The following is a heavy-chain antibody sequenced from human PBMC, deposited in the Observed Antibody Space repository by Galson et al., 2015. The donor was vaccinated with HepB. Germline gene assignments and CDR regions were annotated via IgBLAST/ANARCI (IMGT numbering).Heavy chain of an antibody. CDR2: IYPGDSDT. CDR1: GYSFTSYW. V-gene: IGHV5-51*01. J-gene: IGHJ4*02. Sequence: QSGAEVKKPGESLRISCKGSGYSFTSYWIGWVRQMPGKGLEWMGIIYPGDSDTRYSPSFQGQVTISADKSISTAYLQWSSLKTSDTAMYYCARNFGGPYYDSSGDYYRHFDYWGQGTLVTVSS. D-gene: IGHD3-22*01. CDR3: ARNFGGPYYDSSGDYYRHFDY.